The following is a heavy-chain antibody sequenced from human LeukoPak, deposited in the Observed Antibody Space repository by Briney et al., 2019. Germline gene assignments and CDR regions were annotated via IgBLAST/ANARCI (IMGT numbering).Heavy chain of an antibody. J-gene: IGHJ4*02. V-gene: IGHV4-61*02. Sequence: SETLSLTCTGSGGSISSGGHYWSWIRQPAGKGLEWIGRIYTSGSTDYKPSLKSRVTISVDTSKNQFSLKLSSVTAADTAVYYCARGGEMATTKFFDYWGQGTLVTVSS. D-gene: IGHD5-24*01. CDR3: ARGGEMATTKFFDY. CDR2: IYTSGST. CDR1: GGSISSGGHY.